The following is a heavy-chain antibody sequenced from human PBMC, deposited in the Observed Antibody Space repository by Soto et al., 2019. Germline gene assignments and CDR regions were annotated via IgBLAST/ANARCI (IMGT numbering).Heavy chain of an antibody. V-gene: IGHV3-7*01. Sequence: GGSLRLSCAASGFTFSRYWMSWVRQTPGKGLEWVANIKQDGSEKHYVDSVKGRFTISRDNAKNSLYVQMNSLRAEDTAVYFCARHGIVVVPPAQEYSYYYMDVWGKGTTVTVSS. CDR1: GFTFSRYW. J-gene: IGHJ6*03. CDR2: IKQDGSEK. CDR3: ARHGIVVVPPAQEYSYYYMDV. D-gene: IGHD2-2*01.